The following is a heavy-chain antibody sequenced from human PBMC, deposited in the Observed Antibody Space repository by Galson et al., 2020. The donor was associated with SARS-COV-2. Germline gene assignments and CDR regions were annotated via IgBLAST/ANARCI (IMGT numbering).Heavy chain of an antibody. J-gene: IGHJ6*02. Sequence: GSLRLSCAASGFTFSSYAMHWVRQAPGKGLEWVAVISYDGSNKYYADSVKGRFTISRDNSKNTLYLQMNSLRAEDTAVYYCARDGGFGELSTYYYGMDVWGQGTTVTVSS. V-gene: IGHV3-30*04. CDR3: ARDGGFGELSTYYYGMDV. CDR2: ISYDGSNK. CDR1: GFTFSSYA. D-gene: IGHD3-10*01.